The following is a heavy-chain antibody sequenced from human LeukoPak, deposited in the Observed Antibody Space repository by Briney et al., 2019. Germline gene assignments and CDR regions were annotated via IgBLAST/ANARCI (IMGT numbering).Heavy chain of an antibody. CDR1: GGSISSGGYY. Sequence: PSQTLSLTCTVSGGSISSGGYYWSWIRQPPGKGLEWIGYIYHSGSTYYNPSLKSRVTISVDRSKNQFSLKLSSVTAADTAVYYCARQAYDFWSAPLSPGPIPYWGQGTLVTVSS. V-gene: IGHV4-30-2*01. CDR2: IYHSGST. D-gene: IGHD3-3*01. CDR3: ARQAYDFWSAPLSPGPIPY. J-gene: IGHJ4*02.